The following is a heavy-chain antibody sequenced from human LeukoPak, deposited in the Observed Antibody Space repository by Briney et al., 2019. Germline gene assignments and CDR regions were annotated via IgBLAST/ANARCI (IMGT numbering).Heavy chain of an antibody. D-gene: IGHD3-3*01. CDR1: GYTLTELS. CDR3: ATGPTTIFGVVLDY. Sequence: EASVKVSCKVSGYTLTELSMHWVRQAPGKGLEWMGGFDPEDGETIYAQKFQGRVTMTEDTSTDTAYMELSSLRSEDTAVYYCATGPTTIFGVVLDYWGQGTLVTVSS. V-gene: IGHV1-24*01. CDR2: FDPEDGET. J-gene: IGHJ4*02.